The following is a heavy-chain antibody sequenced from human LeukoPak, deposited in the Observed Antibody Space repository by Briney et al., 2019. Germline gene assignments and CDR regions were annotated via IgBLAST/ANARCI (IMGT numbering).Heavy chain of an antibody. V-gene: IGHV4-59*01. Sequence: KPSETLSLTCTVSGGSICSYYWSWIRQPPGKGLEWIGYIYYSGSTNYNPSLKSRVTISVDTSKNQFSLKLSSVTAADTAVYYCARDRLRHLGAFDIWGQGTMVTVSS. D-gene: IGHD3-16*01. J-gene: IGHJ3*02. CDR2: IYYSGST. CDR1: GGSICSYY. CDR3: ARDRLRHLGAFDI.